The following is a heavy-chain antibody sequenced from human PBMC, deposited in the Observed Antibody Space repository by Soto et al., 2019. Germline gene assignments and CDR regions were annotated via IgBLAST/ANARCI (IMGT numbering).Heavy chain of an antibody. V-gene: IGHV5-51*01. CDR1: GYSFTSYW. J-gene: IGHJ4*02. CDR3: ARLPYSSSWTFDY. Sequence: PGESLKLSCKGSGYSFTSYWIGWVRQVPGKGLEWMGIIYPGDSDTRYSPSFQGQVTISADKSISTAYLQWSSLKASDTAMYYCARLPYSSSWTFDYWGQGTLVTVSS. D-gene: IGHD6-13*01. CDR2: IYPGDSDT.